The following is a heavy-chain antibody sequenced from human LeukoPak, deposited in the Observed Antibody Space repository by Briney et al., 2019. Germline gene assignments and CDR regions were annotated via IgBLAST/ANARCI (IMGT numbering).Heavy chain of an antibody. V-gene: IGHV3-21*01. CDR3: ARVVAGSSWDFDY. D-gene: IGHD6-13*01. J-gene: IGHJ4*02. Sequence: GGSLRLSCAASGFTFSSYSLNWVRQAPGKGLEWVSSISSSSSYIYYADSVKGRFTISRDNAKNSLYLQMNSLRAEDTAVYYCARVVAGSSWDFDYWGQGTLVTVSS. CDR1: GFTFSSYS. CDR2: ISSSSSYI.